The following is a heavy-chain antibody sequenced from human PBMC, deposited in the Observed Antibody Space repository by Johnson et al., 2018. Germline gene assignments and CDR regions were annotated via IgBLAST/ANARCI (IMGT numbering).Heavy chain of an antibody. J-gene: IGHJ3*02. CDR1: GYSFTSYW. CDR3: AGYSGYCSGGSCHDAFDI. CDR2: IYPGDSET. V-gene: IGHV5-51*01. D-gene: IGHD2-15*01. Sequence: VQLVESGAEVTKPGESXKISCKGSGYSFTSYWIGWVRQMPRKGLEWMGIIYPGDSETRYSPSFQGQVTISAVKSISTAYLQWSSLKATDTAMYYWAGYSGYCSGGSCHDAFDIWGQGTMVTVSS.